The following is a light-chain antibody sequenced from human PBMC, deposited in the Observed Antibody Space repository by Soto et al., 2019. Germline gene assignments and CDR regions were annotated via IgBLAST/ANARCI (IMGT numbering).Light chain of an antibody. CDR3: CSYAGSSYA. J-gene: IGLJ1*01. V-gene: IGLV2-11*01. CDR1: SSDVGGYNY. CDR2: DVS. Sequence: QSVLTQPRSVSGSPGQSVTISCTGTSSDVGGYNYVSWYQQHPGKAPKLMIYDVSKRPSGVPDRFSGSKSGNTASLTISGLQAEDEADYYCCSYAGSSYAFGTGTKVTVL.